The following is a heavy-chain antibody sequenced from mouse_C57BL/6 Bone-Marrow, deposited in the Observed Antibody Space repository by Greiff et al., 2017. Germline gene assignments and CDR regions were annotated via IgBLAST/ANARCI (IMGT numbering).Heavy chain of an antibody. CDR1: GFSLTSSG. Sequence: VKLMESGPGLVQPSQSLSITCTVSGFSLTSSGVHWVRQSPGKGLEWLGVIWRGGSTDYNAAFMSRLSITKDNSKSQVFFKMNSLQADDTAIYYCAKNPYYYGSSYYAMDYWGQGTSVTVSS. D-gene: IGHD1-1*01. J-gene: IGHJ4*01. V-gene: IGHV2-5*01. CDR3: AKNPYYYGSSYYAMDY. CDR2: IWRGGST.